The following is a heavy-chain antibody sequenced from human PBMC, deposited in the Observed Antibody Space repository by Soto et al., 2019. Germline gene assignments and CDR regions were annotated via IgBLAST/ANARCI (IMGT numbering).Heavy chain of an antibody. Sequence: GGSLRLSCAASGFTFSSYAMSWVRQAPGKGLEWVSAISGSGGSTYYADSVKGRFTISRDNSKNTLYLQMNSLRAEDTAVYYWCDILTGYYNLGAFDIWGQGTMVTVSS. J-gene: IGHJ3*02. V-gene: IGHV3-23*01. D-gene: IGHD3-9*01. CDR2: ISGSGGST. CDR3: CDILTGYYNLGAFDI. CDR1: GFTFSSYA.